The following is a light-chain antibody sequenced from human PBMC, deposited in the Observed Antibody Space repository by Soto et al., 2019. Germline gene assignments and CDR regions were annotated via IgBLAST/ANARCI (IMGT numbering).Light chain of an antibody. Sequence: QSVLTQPPSVSGAPGQRVTISCTGSSSNIGAGYDVHWYQQLPGTAPKLLIYGNSNRPSGVPDRFSGSKSGTSASLAITGLQAEDEADYYCQSYDSSLSSLYVFGTGTNVTDL. V-gene: IGLV1-40*01. CDR2: GNS. CDR1: SSNIGAGYD. CDR3: QSYDSSLSSLYV. J-gene: IGLJ1*01.